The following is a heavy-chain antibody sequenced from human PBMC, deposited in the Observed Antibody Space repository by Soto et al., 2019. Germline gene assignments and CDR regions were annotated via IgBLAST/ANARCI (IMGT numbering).Heavy chain of an antibody. D-gene: IGHD2-2*01. Sequence: SVKVSCKASGGTFSSYAISWVRQAPGQGLEWMGGIIPIFGTANYAQKFQGRVTITADKSTSTAYMELSSLRSEDTAVYYCARALTRYCSSTSCYNWFDPWGQGTLVTVSS. CDR3: ARALTRYCSSTSCYNWFDP. CDR1: GGTFSSYA. CDR2: IIPIFGTA. V-gene: IGHV1-69*06. J-gene: IGHJ5*02.